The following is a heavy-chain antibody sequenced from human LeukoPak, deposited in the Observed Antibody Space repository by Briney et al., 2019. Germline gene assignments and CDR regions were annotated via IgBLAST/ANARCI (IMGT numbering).Heavy chain of an antibody. Sequence: SETLSLTCTGSGGSISSGSYYWSWIRQPAGKGLEWIGRIYTSGSTNYNPSLKSRVTISVDTSKNQFSLKLSSVTAADTAVYYCARVVPAATRRYYFDYWGQGTLVTVPS. CDR3: ARVVPAATRRYYFDY. V-gene: IGHV4-61*02. J-gene: IGHJ4*02. D-gene: IGHD2-2*01. CDR2: IYTSGST. CDR1: GGSISSGSYY.